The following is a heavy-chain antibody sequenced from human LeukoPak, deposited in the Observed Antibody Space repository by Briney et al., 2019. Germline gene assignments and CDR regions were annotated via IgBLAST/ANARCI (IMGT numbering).Heavy chain of an antibody. CDR2: IRYDGSNK. J-gene: IGHJ6*03. V-gene: IGHV3-30*02. D-gene: IGHD1-26*01. Sequence: GGSLRLSCAASGFTFSSYGMHWVRQAPGKGLEWVAFIRYDGSNKYYADSVKGRFTISRDNSKNTLYLQMNSLRAEDTAVYYCVKDLRRIVGATKGMDVWGKGTTVTVSS. CDR1: GFTFSSYG. CDR3: VKDLRRIVGATKGMDV.